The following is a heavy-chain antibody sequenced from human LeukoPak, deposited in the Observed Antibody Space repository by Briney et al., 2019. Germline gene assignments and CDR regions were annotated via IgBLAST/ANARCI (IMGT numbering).Heavy chain of an antibody. J-gene: IGHJ4*02. Sequence: GGSLRLSCAASGFSFTTSWMSWVRQAPGKGLEWVASIEQDGSEKYYVDSVKGRFTISSDNAKNSLFLQRNSLRAEDTAVYYCAKGHTSLAPGGQGALVTVSS. D-gene: IGHD5-18*01. V-gene: IGHV3-7*01. CDR3: AKGHTSLAP. CDR2: IEQDGSEK. CDR1: GFSFTTSW.